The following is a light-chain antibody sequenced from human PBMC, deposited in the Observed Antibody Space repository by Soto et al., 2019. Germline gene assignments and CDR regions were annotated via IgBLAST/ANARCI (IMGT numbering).Light chain of an antibody. CDR1: NSDVGGYNW. V-gene: IGLV2-8*01. CDR2: EVT. J-gene: IGLJ3*02. CDR3: SSYGGSDNLV. Sequence: QSALTQPPSASGSPGQSVTISCTGTNSDVGGYNWVSWYQQHPGKAPQLMIYEVTKRPSGVPDRFSGSKSVNTASLTVSGRQAEDEADYYCSSYGGSDNLVFGGGTKLTVL.